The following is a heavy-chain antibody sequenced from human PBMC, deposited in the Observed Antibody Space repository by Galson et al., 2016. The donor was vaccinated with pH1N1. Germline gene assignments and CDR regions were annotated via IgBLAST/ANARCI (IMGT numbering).Heavy chain of an antibody. V-gene: IGHV3-30*18. CDR3: AKDQSVFDLPIDY. D-gene: IGHD3-9*01. J-gene: IGHJ4*02. CDR1: GFRFSSYG. Sequence: SLRLSCAASGFRFSSYGMHWDRQAPGKGLEWVAGISYDGSDKFYADSVKGRFTISRDNSKNTLYLLMDSLRYDDTAVYYCAKDQSVFDLPIDYWGQGTLVSVSS. CDR2: ISYDGSDK.